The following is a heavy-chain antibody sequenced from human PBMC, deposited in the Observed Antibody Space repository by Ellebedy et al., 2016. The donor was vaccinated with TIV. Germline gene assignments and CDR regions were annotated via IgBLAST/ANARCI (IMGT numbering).Heavy chain of an antibody. J-gene: IGHJ1*01. Sequence: PGGSLRLSCAGSGFTFSSYNMNWVRQAPGKGLEWISYISSSSPTTIKYADSVKGRFTISRDNAKNSLYLQMNSLRAEDTAVYYCARDQLVGGTFFQHWGQGTLVTVTS. V-gene: IGHV3-48*04. D-gene: IGHD1-26*01. CDR1: GFTFSSYN. CDR3: ARDQLVGGTFFQH. CDR2: ISSSSPTTI.